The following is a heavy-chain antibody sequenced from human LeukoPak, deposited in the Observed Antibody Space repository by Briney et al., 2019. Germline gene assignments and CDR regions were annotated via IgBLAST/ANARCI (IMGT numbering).Heavy chain of an antibody. D-gene: IGHD4-17*01. V-gene: IGHV3-30-3*01. CDR1: GFTFSSYA. Sequence: PGRSLRLSCAASGFTFSSYAMHWVRQAPGKGLEWVAVISYDGNNKYYADSVKGRFTISRDNSKNTLYLQMKSLRAEDTALYYCATLPTWGQGTLVTVSS. J-gene: IGHJ4*02. CDR2: ISYDGNNK. CDR3: ATLPT.